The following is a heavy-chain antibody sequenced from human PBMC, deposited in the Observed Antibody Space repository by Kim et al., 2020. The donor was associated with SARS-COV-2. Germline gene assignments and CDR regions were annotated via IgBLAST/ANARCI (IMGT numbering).Heavy chain of an antibody. CDR1: GYRFSAYY. Sequence: ASVKVSCKTSGYRFSAYYVHWVRQAPGQGLEWMGIINPNVGSPSFAQKFQGRVSMTRDTSTSTFNMELSSLGFEDTAVYYCARGGFLLNNYDRSAYYSSFDYWGQGTLVTVSS. D-gene: IGHD3-22*01. CDR3: ARGGFLLNNYDRSAYYSSFDY. V-gene: IGHV1-46*01. J-gene: IGHJ4*02. CDR2: INPNVGSP.